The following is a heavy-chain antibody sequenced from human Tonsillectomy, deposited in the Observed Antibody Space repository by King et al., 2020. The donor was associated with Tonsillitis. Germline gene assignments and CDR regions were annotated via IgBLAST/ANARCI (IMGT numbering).Heavy chain of an antibody. J-gene: IGHJ2*01. Sequence: PLQESGPGLVKPSETLSLTCTVSGGSISSYYWSWIRQPPGKGLEWIGYIYYSGSTNYNPSLKSRVTISVDTSKNQFSLKLSSVTAADTAVYYCARVYYDFWSGYRYFDLWGRGTLVTVSS. CDR3: ARVYYDFWSGYRYFDL. D-gene: IGHD3-3*01. CDR2: IYYSGST. CDR1: GGSISSYY. V-gene: IGHV4-59*01.